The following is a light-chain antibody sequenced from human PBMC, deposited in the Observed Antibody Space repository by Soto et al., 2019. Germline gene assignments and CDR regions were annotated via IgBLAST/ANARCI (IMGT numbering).Light chain of an antibody. CDR1: TSNIVNNF. V-gene: IGLV1-51*01. CDR2: DTN. J-gene: IGLJ2*01. CDR3: GSWDYTLSAVV. Sequence: QSVVTQPPSVSAAPGQTVTISCSGRTSNIVNNFVSWYQQLPGTAPKLLIYDTNKRPSGIPHRFSGSKSGTSATLDITGLQTGDEAVYFCGSWDYTLSAVVFGGGTKLTVL.